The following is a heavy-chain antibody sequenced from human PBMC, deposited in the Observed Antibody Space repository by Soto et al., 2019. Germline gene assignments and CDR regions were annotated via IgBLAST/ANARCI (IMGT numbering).Heavy chain of an antibody. CDR2: IWYDGSNK. CDR1: GFTFSSYG. D-gene: IGHD3-9*01. Sequence: GGSLRLSCAASGFTFSSYGMHWVRQAPGKGLEWVAVIWYDGSNKYYADSVKGRFTISRDNSKNTLYLQMNSLRAEDTAVYYCARGGYDILTGYNSYYYYYGMDVWGQGTTVTVSS. V-gene: IGHV3-33*01. J-gene: IGHJ6*02. CDR3: ARGGYDILTGYNSYYYYYGMDV.